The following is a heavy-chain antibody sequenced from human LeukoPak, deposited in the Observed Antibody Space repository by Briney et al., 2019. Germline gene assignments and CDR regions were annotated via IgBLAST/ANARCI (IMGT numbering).Heavy chain of an antibody. V-gene: IGHV4-59*01. CDR2: IYSRST. CDR1: GGSFSTFS. CDR3: ARDTTVASGMQY. D-gene: IGHD6-19*01. J-gene: IGHJ4*02. Sequence: SETLSLTCTVSGGSFSTFSWSWLRQPPGKGLEWIGSIYSRSTNFNPSFKSRVAISVDTSKNQFSLRLNSVTTADTAVYYCARDTTVASGMQYWGQGTLVTVSS.